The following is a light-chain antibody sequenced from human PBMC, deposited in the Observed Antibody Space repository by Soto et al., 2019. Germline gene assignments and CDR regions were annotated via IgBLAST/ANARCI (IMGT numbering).Light chain of an antibody. V-gene: IGKV3-15*01. Sequence: EIVMTQSPATLSVSPGERATLSCRASQSVSFNLAWYQQKPGQAPRLLIYDASTRATGIPARFSGSGSGTEFTLTISSLQSEDFAIYSCQQYNNWPRTFGQGTRLEMK. CDR1: QSVSFN. J-gene: IGKJ5*01. CDR3: QQYNNWPRT. CDR2: DAS.